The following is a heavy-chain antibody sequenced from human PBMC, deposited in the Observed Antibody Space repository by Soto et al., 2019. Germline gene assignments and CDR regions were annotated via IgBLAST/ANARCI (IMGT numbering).Heavy chain of an antibody. CDR2: IWYDGSNK. CDR3: ARDRGNIAVAGIADY. CDR1: GFTFSSYG. V-gene: IGHV3-33*01. J-gene: IGHJ4*02. D-gene: IGHD6-19*01. Sequence: GGSLRLSCAASGFTFSSYGMHWVRQAPGKGLEWVAVIWYDGSNKYYADSVKGRFTISRDNSKNTLYLQMNSLRAEDTAVYYCARDRGNIAVAGIADYWGQGTLVTVSS.